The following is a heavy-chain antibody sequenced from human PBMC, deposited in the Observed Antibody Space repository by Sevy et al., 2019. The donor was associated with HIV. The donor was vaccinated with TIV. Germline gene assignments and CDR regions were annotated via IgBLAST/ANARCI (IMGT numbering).Heavy chain of an antibody. Sequence: SETLSLTCTVSGGSITSLYWNWIRLPPDKGLEWIANVYYNGHINDNPSLNSRVTLSLDTSKNQFSLRLSSVTAADTAMYYCAGENAWGRGYSWGQGTLVTVSS. CDR3: AGENAWGRGYS. D-gene: IGHD1-26*01. V-gene: IGHV4-59*08. CDR2: VYYNGHI. J-gene: IGHJ4*02. CDR1: GGSITSLY.